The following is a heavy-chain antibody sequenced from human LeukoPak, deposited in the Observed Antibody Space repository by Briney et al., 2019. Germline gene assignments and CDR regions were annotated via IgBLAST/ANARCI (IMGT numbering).Heavy chain of an antibody. CDR1: GGSISSYY. J-gene: IGHJ6*02. Sequence: SETLSLTCTVSGGSISSYYWSWIRQPPGKGLEWIGSIYYSGSTYYNPSLKSRVTISVDTSKNQFSLKLSSVTAADTAVYYCARHYSGRFLEWPLDVWGQGTTVTVSS. CDR3: ARHYSGRFLEWPLDV. V-gene: IGHV4-59*05. D-gene: IGHD3-3*01. CDR2: IYYSGST.